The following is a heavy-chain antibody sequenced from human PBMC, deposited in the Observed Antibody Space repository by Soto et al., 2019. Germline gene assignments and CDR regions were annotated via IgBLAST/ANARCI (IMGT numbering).Heavy chain of an antibody. D-gene: IGHD1-26*01. CDR1: VGSIRSYY. V-gene: IGHV4-59*01. CDR3: AREEGASGY. CDR2: IYYSGST. J-gene: IGHJ4*02. Sequence: SESLSLTCTVSVGSIRSYYWSWIRQPPGKGLEWIGYIYYSGSTNYNPSLKSRVTISADTSKNQFSLKLSSVTAADTAVYYCAREEGASGYWGQGTLVTVSS.